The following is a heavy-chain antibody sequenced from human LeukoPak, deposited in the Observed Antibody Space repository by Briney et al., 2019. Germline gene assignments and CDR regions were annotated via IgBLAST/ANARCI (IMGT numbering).Heavy chain of an antibody. Sequence: SETLSLTCSVSGGSVRTDYWSWIRQPPGKGLEWIGYLSYNVSSNYNRTLKSRDIISVDTSKNQFSLKLSSVTAADTAVYYCARVSGDAYNFDYWGQGILVTVSS. CDR3: ARVSGDAYNFDY. V-gene: IGHV4-59*02. J-gene: IGHJ4*02. D-gene: IGHD5-24*01. CDR2: LSYNVSS. CDR1: GGSVRTDY.